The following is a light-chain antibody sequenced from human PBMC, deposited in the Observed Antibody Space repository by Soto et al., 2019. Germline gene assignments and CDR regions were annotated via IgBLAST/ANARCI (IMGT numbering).Light chain of an antibody. CDR2: AAS. CDR3: QQLKSYPLS. J-gene: IGKJ4*01. V-gene: IGKV1-9*01. Sequence: DIQLTQSPSFLSASVGDRVTITCRTSQDISSYLAWYQQKQGKAPQLLISAASTLQSGVQSRFSGSGSGTECTLTISSLQPEDFATYSCQQLKSYPLSFGGGTKVEI. CDR1: QDISSY.